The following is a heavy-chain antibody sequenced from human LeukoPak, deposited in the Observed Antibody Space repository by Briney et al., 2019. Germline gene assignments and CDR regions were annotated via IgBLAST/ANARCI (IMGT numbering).Heavy chain of an antibody. J-gene: IGHJ3*02. V-gene: IGHV1-8*01. D-gene: IGHD6-13*01. Sequence: GASVKVSCKASGYTFTSYDINWVRQATGQGLEWMGWMNPNSGNTGYAQKFQGRVTMTRNTSISTAYMELSSLRSEDTAVYYCARDSSSWYEDAFDIWGQGTMVTVSS. CDR2: MNPNSGNT. CDR3: ARDSSSWYEDAFDI. CDR1: GYTFTSYD.